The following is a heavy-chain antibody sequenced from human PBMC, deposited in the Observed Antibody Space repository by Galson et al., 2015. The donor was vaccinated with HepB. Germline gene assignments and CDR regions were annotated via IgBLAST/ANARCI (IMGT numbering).Heavy chain of an antibody. Sequence: SLRLSCAASGFTFSSYGMHWVRQAPGKGLEWVAVISYDGGNKYYADSVKGRFTISRDNSKNTLYLQMSSLRAEDTAVYYCAKDRATVGTDWFDPWGQGTLVTVSS. CDR3: AKDRATVGTDWFDP. CDR1: GFTFSSYG. J-gene: IGHJ5*02. CDR2: ISYDGGNK. V-gene: IGHV3-30*18. D-gene: IGHD4-23*01.